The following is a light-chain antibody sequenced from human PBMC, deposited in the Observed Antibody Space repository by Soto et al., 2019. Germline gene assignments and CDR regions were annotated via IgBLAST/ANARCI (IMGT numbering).Light chain of an antibody. CDR2: GAT. Sequence: QMSQSPSSVSASVGGSGTITCRASQGISVWLAWYQQRPETAPKLLIYGATGLQSGVPSRFRGGGSGTEFSLTITNLQPEDFSTYYCQQAHTFPFTFGPGTKVDV. CDR1: QGISVW. J-gene: IGKJ3*01. V-gene: IGKV1D-12*01. CDR3: QQAHTFPFT.